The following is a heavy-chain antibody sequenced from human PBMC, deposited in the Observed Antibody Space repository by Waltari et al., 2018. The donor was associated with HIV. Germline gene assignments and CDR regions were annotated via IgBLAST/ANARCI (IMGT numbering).Heavy chain of an antibody. CDR3: ARGRRWLQFHGHYYCDY. J-gene: IGHJ4*02. V-gene: IGHV4-59*01. CDR2: SSYSGST. Sequence: QVQLQESGPGLGKPSETLSLTCNVSSDPLKNDYWNWIRRPPGKELDWIGYSSYSGSTKYGPLKSRVTWSMVSSKNQFSLKLRSVTAADTAVYFCARGRRWLQFHGHYYCDYWGQGTLVTVSS. CDR1: SDPLKNDY. D-gene: IGHD3-10*01.